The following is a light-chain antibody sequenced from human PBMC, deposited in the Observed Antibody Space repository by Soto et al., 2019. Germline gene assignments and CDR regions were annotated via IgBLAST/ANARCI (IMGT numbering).Light chain of an antibody. V-gene: IGKV1-5*03. J-gene: IGKJ1*01. Sequence: DIQMTQSPSTLSASVGDRVTITSRARQSLNSWLAWYPQNPGKAPKPLIYQVSSLESGVPSRFSGSGSGTEFSVTISSLQPDDIASYYCQQDNTYPWTFGQGTKVQSK. CDR1: QSLNSW. CDR3: QQDNTYPWT. CDR2: QVS.